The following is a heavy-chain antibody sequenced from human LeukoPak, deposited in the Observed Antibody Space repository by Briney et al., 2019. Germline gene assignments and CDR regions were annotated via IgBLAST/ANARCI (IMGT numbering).Heavy chain of an antibody. J-gene: IGHJ6*03. CDR3: ARVSSVWIKDYYYYMDV. CDR1: GYSISSGYY. CDR2: IYHSGRT. V-gene: IGHV4-38-2*02. Sequence: SETLSLTCTVSGYSISSGYYWGWIRPPPGKGLEWIGSIYHSGRTFYNPSLKSRLIMSVDTSKKQFSLKLRSVTAADTAVYYCARVSSVWIKDYYYYMDVWGKGTTVIVSS. D-gene: IGHD5-12*01.